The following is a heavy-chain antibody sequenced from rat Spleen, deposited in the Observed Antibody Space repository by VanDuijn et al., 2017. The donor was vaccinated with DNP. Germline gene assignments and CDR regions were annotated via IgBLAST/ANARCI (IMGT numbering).Heavy chain of an antibody. V-gene: IGHV5-25*01. CDR2: ISPSYGRT. CDR3: ATHSSPDY. CDR1: GLTFTHYD. Sequence: EVQLVESGGGLVQPGRSLKLSCAASGLTFTHYDMVWVRQAPEKGLEWVAAISPSYGRTYYSDSVKGRFTISRDNAKSTLYLQMDSLRSEDTATYYCATHSSPDYWGQGVMVTVST. D-gene: IGHD1-2*01. J-gene: IGHJ2*01.